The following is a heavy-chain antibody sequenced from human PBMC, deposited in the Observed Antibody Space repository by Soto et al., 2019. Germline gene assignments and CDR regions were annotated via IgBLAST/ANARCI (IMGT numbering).Heavy chain of an antibody. CDR2: IYYSGNT. D-gene: IGHD3-3*01. Sequence: QVQLQESGPGLVKPSETLSLTCTVSGDSLSSYYWSWIRQSSGRGLEWIGYIYYSGNTNYNPSFKSRVTISVSTSRNQFSLKLSSVTAADTALYYCARAYLGGWSGYHYFDYWGQGTLVTVSS. CDR3: ARAYLGGWSGYHYFDY. V-gene: IGHV4-59*08. CDR1: GDSLSSYY. J-gene: IGHJ4*02.